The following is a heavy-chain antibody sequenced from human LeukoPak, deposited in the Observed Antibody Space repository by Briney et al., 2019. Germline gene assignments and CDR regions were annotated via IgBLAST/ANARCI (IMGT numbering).Heavy chain of an antibody. V-gene: IGHV3-23*01. Sequence: PGASLRLSCAASGFTFSSYAMSWVRQAPGKGLEWVSAISGSGGSTYYADSVKGRFTISRVNSKNTLYLQMNSLRAEDTAVYYCAKDLAITMIVVGLFDYWGQGTLVTVSS. CDR2: ISGSGGST. J-gene: IGHJ4*02. D-gene: IGHD3-22*01. CDR1: GFTFSSYA. CDR3: AKDLAITMIVVGLFDY.